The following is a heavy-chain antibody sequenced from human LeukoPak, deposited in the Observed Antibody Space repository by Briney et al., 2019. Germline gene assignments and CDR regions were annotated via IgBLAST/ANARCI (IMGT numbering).Heavy chain of an antibody. V-gene: IGHV4-38-2*01. J-gene: IGHJ3*02. CDR1: GYSISSGYY. CDR2: INHSGST. Sequence: SETLSLTCAVFGYSISSGYYCGWIRQPPGKGLEWIGEINHSGSTNYNPSLKSRVTISVDTSKNQFSLKLSSVTAADTAVYYCARQSPNYDYVWGSYRRPDAFDIWGQGTMVTVSS. CDR3: ARQSPNYDYVWGSYRRPDAFDI. D-gene: IGHD3-16*02.